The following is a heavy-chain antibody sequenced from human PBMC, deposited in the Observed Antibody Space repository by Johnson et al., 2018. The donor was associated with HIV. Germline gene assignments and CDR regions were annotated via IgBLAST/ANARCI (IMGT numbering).Heavy chain of an antibody. CDR1: GLPFNSYW. V-gene: IGHV3-7*03. D-gene: IGHD3-3*01. Sequence: VQLVESGGGLVQPGGSLRLSCAASGLPFNSYWMTWVRQVPGKGLEWVANINQDGSGKTYVDSVKGRFTMSRANAKNSLYLQMTSLRAEDTAVYYCARVLRFLEWSLDAFDIWGQGTMVTVSS. CDR2: INQDGSGK. CDR3: ARVLRFLEWSLDAFDI. J-gene: IGHJ3*02.